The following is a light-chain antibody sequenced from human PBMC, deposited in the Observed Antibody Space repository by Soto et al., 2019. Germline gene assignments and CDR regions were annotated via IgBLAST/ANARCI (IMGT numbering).Light chain of an antibody. V-gene: IGKV4-1*01. CDR2: WAS. CDR3: QQYYSHPRT. J-gene: IGKJ1*01. CDR1: XGXFYSSNNKDY. Sequence: IVMXQSPGSXXXXLXXXXXLXXXSXXGXFYSSNNKDYLGWYQQKPGQPPKLLIYWASTRQSGVPDRFSGSGSGTDFTLTISSLQAEDVAVYYCQQYYSHPRTFGQGTKVDI.